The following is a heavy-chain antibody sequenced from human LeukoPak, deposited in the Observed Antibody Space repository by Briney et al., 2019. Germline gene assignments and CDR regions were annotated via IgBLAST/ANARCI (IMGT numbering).Heavy chain of an antibody. CDR2: INHSGST. Sequence: SETLSLTYAVYGGSFSGYYWSWIRQPPGKGLEWIGEINHSGSTNYNPSLKSRVTISVDTSKNQFSLKLSSVTAADTAVYYCARAPSIAARTYYYYGMDVWGQGTTVTVSS. D-gene: IGHD6-6*01. CDR1: GGSFSGYY. CDR3: ARAPSIAARTYYYYGMDV. J-gene: IGHJ6*02. V-gene: IGHV4-34*01.